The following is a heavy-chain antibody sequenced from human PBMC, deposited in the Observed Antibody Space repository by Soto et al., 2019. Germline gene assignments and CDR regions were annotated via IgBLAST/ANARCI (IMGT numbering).Heavy chain of an antibody. CDR2: IKHSGIT. V-gene: IGHV4-34*01. CDR3: VRGTSNYNSRYFDY. J-gene: IGHJ4*02. D-gene: IGHD1-1*01. Sequence: PXESLSFTGTVSGGSFRGYFWTWIRQPPGKGLEWLAEIKHSGITNYNPYVESRVSMSVDTSKNQFSLRLYSVTAADTAVYYCVRGTSNYNSRYFDYWGQGTLVTVS. CDR1: GGSFRGYF.